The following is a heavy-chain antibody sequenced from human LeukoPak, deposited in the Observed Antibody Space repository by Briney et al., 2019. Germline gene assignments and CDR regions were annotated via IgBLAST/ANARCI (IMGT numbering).Heavy chain of an antibody. V-gene: IGHV3-23*01. CDR2: LSTSGGTT. J-gene: IGHJ4*02. D-gene: IGHD5-24*01. CDR1: GFTFSSYA. Sequence: PGGSLRLSCAASGFTFSSYAGIRLPQAPGNGLEWVSALSTSGGTTYYADSVKGRFTISRDNSKNTLYLQMNSLRDEDTAVYYCAKDRDGWPTNFDSWGQGTLVTVSA. CDR3: AKDRDGWPTNFDS.